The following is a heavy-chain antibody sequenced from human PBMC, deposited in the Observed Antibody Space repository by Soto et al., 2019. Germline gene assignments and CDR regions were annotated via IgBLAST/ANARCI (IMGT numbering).Heavy chain of an antibody. V-gene: IGHV4-31*03. J-gene: IGHJ4*02. CDR2: VYYSGST. CDR3: APDRGGYYHFDH. Sequence: PSETLSLTCSVSGGSISSSGYYCTWIRQHPGKGLEWIGYVYYSGSTYYNPSLKSRVTISVDTSRNQFSLNLRSVTAADTAVYYCAPDRGGYYHFDHWGQGILVTVSS. CDR1: GGSISSSGYY. D-gene: IGHD3-22*01.